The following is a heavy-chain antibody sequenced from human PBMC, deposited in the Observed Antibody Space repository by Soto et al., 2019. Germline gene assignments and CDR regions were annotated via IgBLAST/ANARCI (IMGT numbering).Heavy chain of an antibody. Sequence: GASVKVSCKASGFTFTSSAVQWLRQARGQRLEWIGWIVVGSGNTNYAQKFQERVTITRDMSTSTAYMELSSLRSEDTAVYYCAAAPLKYYYDSSGYPWGQGTLVTVSS. CDR2: IVVGSGNT. CDR1: GFTFTSSA. J-gene: IGHJ5*02. V-gene: IGHV1-58*01. CDR3: AAAPLKYYYDSSGYP. D-gene: IGHD3-22*01.